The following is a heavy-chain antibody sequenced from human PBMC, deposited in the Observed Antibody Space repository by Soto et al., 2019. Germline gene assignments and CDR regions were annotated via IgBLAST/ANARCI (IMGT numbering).Heavy chain of an antibody. D-gene: IGHD6-6*01. Sequence: QVQLVQSGAELKKPGASVTVSSKASGYTFTGHDLHWVRQAPGQGLEWMGWIKANGGATKYARKFQGRVTMTRDTSTTTAYLELNSLRSDHTAVYFCARVGSYSDGSSYPYWGQGTLVTVSA. J-gene: IGHJ4*02. CDR1: GYTFTGHD. V-gene: IGHV1-2*02. CDR3: ARVGSYSDGSSYPY. CDR2: IKANGGAT.